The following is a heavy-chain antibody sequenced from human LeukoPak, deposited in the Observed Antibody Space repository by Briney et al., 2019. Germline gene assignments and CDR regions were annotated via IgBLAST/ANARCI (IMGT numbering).Heavy chain of an antibody. V-gene: IGHV4-59*11. CDR2: IDYHGNT. D-gene: IGHD2-15*01. J-gene: IGHJ5*02. Sequence: NASETLSLTCIVSGGSIGTLYWNWIRQVPGKGLEWIGFIDYHGNTKYNPSLKSRVTMSVDTSVDQVSLRLTSVTAADTAIYFSATASGRSFWLDPWGQGRLVTVSS. CDR3: ATASGRSFWLDP. CDR1: GGSIGTLY.